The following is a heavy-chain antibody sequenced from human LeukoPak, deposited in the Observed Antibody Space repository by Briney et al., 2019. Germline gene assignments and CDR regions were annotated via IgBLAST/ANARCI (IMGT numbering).Heavy chain of an antibody. V-gene: IGHV3-7*01. D-gene: IGHD3-10*01. CDR1: GFTFSRYW. CDR3: ARQWSYGSGSYYPLSYYYYYGMDV. CDR2: MNQDGSEI. J-gene: IGHJ6*02. Sequence: GSLRLSCVGSGFTFSRYWLNWVRQAPGKGLEWVANMNQDGSEIYYLDSVKGRFTISRDNAKNSLYLQMNSLRAEDTAVYYCARQWSYGSGSYYPLSYYYYYGMDVWGQGTTVTVSS.